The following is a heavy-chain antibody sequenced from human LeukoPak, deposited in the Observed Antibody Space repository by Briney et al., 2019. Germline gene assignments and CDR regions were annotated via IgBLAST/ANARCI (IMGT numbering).Heavy chain of an antibody. CDR1: GGSISNNNYY. CDR2: INHSGST. V-gene: IGHV4-39*07. J-gene: IGHJ4*02. CDR3: ARGVVRGVMSGVFFDY. D-gene: IGHD3-10*01. Sequence: SETLSLTCTVSGGSISNNNYYWGWIRQPPGKGLEWIGEINHSGSTNYDPSLKSRVTISVDTSKNQFSLKLSSVTAADTAVYYCARGVVRGVMSGVFFDYWGQGTLVTVSS.